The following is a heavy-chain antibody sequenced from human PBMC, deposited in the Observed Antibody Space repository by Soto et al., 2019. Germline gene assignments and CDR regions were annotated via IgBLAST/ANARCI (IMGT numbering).Heavy chain of an antibody. V-gene: IGHV1-46*03. CDR1: GYTFTSYY. CDR3: ARIGKYYYDSSGYPASHFDY. D-gene: IGHD3-22*01. CDR2: INPSGGST. Sequence: GASVKVSCKASGYTFTSYYMHWVRQAPGQGLEWMGIINPSGGSTSYAQKFQGRVTMTRDTSTSTVYMELSSLRSEDTAVYYCARIGKYYYDSSGYPASHFDYWGKGTLVTVSS. J-gene: IGHJ4*02.